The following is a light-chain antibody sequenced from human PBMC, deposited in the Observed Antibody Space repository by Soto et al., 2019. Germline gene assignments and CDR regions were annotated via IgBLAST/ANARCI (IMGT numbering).Light chain of an antibody. CDR3: QQYNDWPRT. Sequence: EIVMTQSPATLSVSPGERATLSCRASQSVSSDLAWYHQKPGQPPRLLVHGASTRATGIPARFSGSGSGTEFTLTINSLQSEDFAVYYCQQYNDWPRTFGQGTKVEIK. CDR1: QSVSSD. V-gene: IGKV3-15*01. J-gene: IGKJ1*01. CDR2: GAS.